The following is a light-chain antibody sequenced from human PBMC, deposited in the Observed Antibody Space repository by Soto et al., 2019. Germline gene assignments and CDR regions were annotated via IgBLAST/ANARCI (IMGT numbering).Light chain of an antibody. V-gene: IGLV2-11*01. Sequence: QSALTQPRSVSGSPGQSVTISCTGTSSDVGGYNYVSWYQQHPGKAPKLMIYDVSKRPSGVPDRFSGSKSGNTASLTISGLQAEDEADYYCWSYTSRSTYVFGTGTKLTVL. CDR1: SSDVGGYNY. J-gene: IGLJ1*01. CDR2: DVS. CDR3: WSYTSRSTYV.